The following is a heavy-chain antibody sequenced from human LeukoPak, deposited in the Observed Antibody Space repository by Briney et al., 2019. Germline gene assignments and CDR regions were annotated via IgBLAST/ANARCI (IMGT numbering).Heavy chain of an antibody. Sequence: ASVKVSCKASGYTSTGYYMHWVRQAPGQGLEWMGWINPNSGGTNYAQKFQGRVTMTRDTSISTAYMELSRLRSDDTAVYYCARVGYYDSSGYDDAFDIWGQGTMVTVSS. CDR3: ARVGYYDSSGYDDAFDI. CDR2: INPNSGGT. CDR1: GYTSTGYY. V-gene: IGHV1-2*02. D-gene: IGHD3-22*01. J-gene: IGHJ3*02.